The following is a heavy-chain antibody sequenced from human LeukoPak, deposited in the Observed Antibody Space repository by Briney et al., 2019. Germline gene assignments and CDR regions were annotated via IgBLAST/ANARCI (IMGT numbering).Heavy chain of an antibody. J-gene: IGHJ6*02. CDR2: INPNSGGT. CDR3: ARDSDIVVVPATLDV. V-gene: IGHV1-2*06. D-gene: IGHD2-2*01. Sequence: ASVKVSCKASGYTFTGYYMHWVRQAPGQGLEWMGRINPNSGGTNYAQKFQGRVTITADESTSTAYMELSSLRSEDTAVYYCARDSDIVVVPATLDVWGQGTTVTVSS. CDR1: GYTFTGYY.